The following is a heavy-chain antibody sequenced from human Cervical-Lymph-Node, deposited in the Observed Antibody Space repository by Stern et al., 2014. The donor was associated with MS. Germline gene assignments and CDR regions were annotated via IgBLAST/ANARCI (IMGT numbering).Heavy chain of an antibody. V-gene: IGHV1-69*09. CDR3: ARTTVLVVATKPPRYYYHSGLDV. J-gene: IGHJ6*02. CDR1: ADTFSSYS. Sequence: VQLVESGPEVKKPGSSVKVSCKASADTFSSYSFTWVRQAPGQGLEWMGTFVPSAERANYAQKFQGRLTITADKSTSTAYMELNSLRSEDTAVYYCARTTVLVVATKPPRYYYHSGLDVWGQGTTVTVSS. CDR2: FVPSAERA. D-gene: IGHD2-21*02.